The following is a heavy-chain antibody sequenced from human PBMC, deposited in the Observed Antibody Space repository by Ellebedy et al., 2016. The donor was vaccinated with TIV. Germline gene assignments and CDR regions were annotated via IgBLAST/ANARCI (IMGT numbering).Heavy chain of an antibody. CDR3: ARDNYWELLGIDD. D-gene: IGHD1-26*01. J-gene: IGHJ4*02. CDR2: ISADNGDT. CDR1: GYTFTSYG. V-gene: IGHV1-18*01. Sequence: ASVKVSCKASGYTFTSYGISWVRQAPGQGLEWMGRISADNGDTNYAHKFQGRVSMTTDTSTNTAYMELRSLRSDDTALYYCARDNYWELLGIDDWGQGTLVTVSS.